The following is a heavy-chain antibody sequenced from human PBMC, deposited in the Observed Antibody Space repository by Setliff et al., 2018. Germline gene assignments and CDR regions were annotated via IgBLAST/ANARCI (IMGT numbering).Heavy chain of an antibody. CDR3: ARMSGFLYLDV. V-gene: IGHV4-61*09. CDR2: IYTSWST. D-gene: IGHD3-3*01. Sequence: KTSETLSLTCTVSGGSINSRTYYWGWIRQSAGKGLEWIGQIYTSWSTVYNPSLKSRVTMSVDTSKNQFSLELTSVTAADTAVYYCARMSGFLYLDVWGNGTTVTVSS. J-gene: IGHJ6*03. CDR1: GGSINSRTYY.